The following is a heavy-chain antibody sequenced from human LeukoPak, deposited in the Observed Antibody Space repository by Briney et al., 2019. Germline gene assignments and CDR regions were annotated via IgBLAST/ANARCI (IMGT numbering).Heavy chain of an antibody. J-gene: IGHJ2*01. CDR3: AKSRHCSGGSCYLWGSFDL. CDR2: VSRSADST. D-gene: IGHD2-15*01. Sequence: GGSLRLSCVASGFXFSQYAMNWVRQAPGKGPEWVSVVSRSADSTYYADSVKGRFTISRDSPKNMLSLQMDSLRAEDTAMYYCAKSRHCSGGSCYLWGSFDLWGRGTLVTVSS. V-gene: IGHV3-23*01. CDR1: GFXFSQYA.